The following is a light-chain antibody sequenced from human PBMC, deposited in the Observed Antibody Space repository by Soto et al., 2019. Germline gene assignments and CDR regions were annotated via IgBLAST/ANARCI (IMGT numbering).Light chain of an antibody. V-gene: IGKV3-11*01. CDR2: DAS. CDR3: QQRSSWT. CDR1: QSVSSY. J-gene: IGKJ1*01. Sequence: EIVLTQSPATLSLSPGERATLSCRASQSVSSYLAWYQQKPGQAPRLLIYDASNRATGIPARFSGSGSGTDFTLTISSLEPEDFAAYYCQQRSSWTFGQGTKVEIK.